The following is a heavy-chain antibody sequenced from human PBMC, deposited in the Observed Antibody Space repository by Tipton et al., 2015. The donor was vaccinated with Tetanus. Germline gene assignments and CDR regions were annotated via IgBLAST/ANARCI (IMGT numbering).Heavy chain of an antibody. Sequence: LRLSCTVSGGSISGSYWNWIRQPPGKGLEWIGYVYYNGNTHYNPALKSRVTISVDTSKNQFSLRLSSVTAADTAIYYCAREVPAAGHFDSWGQGTLVTVSS. V-gene: IGHV4-59*01. CDR1: GGSISGSY. D-gene: IGHD2-2*01. J-gene: IGHJ4*02. CDR3: AREVPAAGHFDS. CDR2: VYYNGNT.